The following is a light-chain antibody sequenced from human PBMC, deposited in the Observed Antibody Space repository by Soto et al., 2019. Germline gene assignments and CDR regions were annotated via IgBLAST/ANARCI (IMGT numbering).Light chain of an antibody. V-gene: IGKV3-20*01. J-gene: IGKJ2*01. CDR3: HQYDNAPQT. Sequence: ENVLMQFPGPLSLSSGVRGTPSRRVSQSMTRTYIAWYQKKPGQAPRLLIYAASIRAPGIPDKFSGTGSGTDYSLTIDRLEPEDSAVYYCHQYDNAPQTFGQGTKVDI. CDR2: AAS. CDR1: QSMTRTY.